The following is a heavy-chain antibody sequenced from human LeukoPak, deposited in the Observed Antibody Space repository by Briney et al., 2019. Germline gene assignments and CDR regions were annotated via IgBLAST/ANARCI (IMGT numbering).Heavy chain of an antibody. Sequence: PGGSLRLSCAASGFTFSSYGMHWVLQAPGKGLEWVAVIWYDGSNKYYADSVKGRFTISRDNSKNTLYLQMNSLRAEDTAVYYCARGAYYDFWSGYYTSTSPFDYWGQGTLVTVSS. D-gene: IGHD3-3*01. CDR1: GFTFSSYG. V-gene: IGHV3-33*01. CDR3: ARGAYYDFWSGYYTSTSPFDY. CDR2: IWYDGSNK. J-gene: IGHJ4*02.